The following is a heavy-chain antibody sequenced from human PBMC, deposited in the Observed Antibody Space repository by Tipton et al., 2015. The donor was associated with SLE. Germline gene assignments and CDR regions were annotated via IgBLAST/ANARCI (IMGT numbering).Heavy chain of an antibody. Sequence: LRLSCTVSGGSFSGYYWSWIRQPPGKGLEWIGYIYDSGNSDYNPSLKSRLTISLDRSNNQFSLNLKSVTAADTAVYHCARGYYESNGYYSFDYWGLGALVTVSS. CDR1: GGSFSGYY. D-gene: IGHD3-22*01. CDR2: IYDSGNS. J-gene: IGHJ4*02. CDR3: ARGYYESNGYYSFDY. V-gene: IGHV4-59*12.